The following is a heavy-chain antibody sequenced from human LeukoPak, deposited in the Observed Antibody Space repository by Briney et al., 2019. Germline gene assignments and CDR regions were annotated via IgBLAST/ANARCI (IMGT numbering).Heavy chain of an antibody. J-gene: IGHJ4*02. Sequence: GGSLRLSCAASGFTFSSYWMTWVHQAPGKGLEWVANIKQDGSAKHYVDSLRGRFSISRDNVKNSLFLQMNSLSDDDTAVYYCARCPYDSTGYYSVPSHLDYWGQGTLVTVSS. V-gene: IGHV3-7*01. CDR2: IKQDGSAK. CDR3: ARCPYDSTGYYSVPSHLDY. D-gene: IGHD3-22*01. CDR1: GFTFSSYW.